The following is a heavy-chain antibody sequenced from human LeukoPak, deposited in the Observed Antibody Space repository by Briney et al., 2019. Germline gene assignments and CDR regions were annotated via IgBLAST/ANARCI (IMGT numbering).Heavy chain of an antibody. CDR1: GFTFSSYA. D-gene: IGHD3-22*01. Sequence: GGSLRLSCAASGFTFSSYAISWVRQAPGKGLEWVSAISGSGGSTYYADSVKGRFTISRDNSKNTPYLQMNSLRAEDTAVYYCAKDPYYDSSGYLEGWGQGTLVTVSS. V-gene: IGHV3-23*01. J-gene: IGHJ4*02. CDR2: ISGSGGST. CDR3: AKDPYYDSSGYLEG.